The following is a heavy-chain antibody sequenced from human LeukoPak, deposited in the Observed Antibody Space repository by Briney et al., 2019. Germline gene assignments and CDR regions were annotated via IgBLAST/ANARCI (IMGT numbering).Heavy chain of an antibody. D-gene: IGHD4-17*01. Sequence: ASVKVSCKASGGTFSSYAISWVRQAPGQGLEWMGGIIPIFGTANYAQKFQGRVTITTDESTSTAYMELSSLRSEDTAVDYCARPRSRVTIAFDIWGQGTMVTVSS. CDR3: ARPRSRVTIAFDI. CDR2: IIPIFGTA. V-gene: IGHV1-69*05. J-gene: IGHJ3*02. CDR1: GGTFSSYA.